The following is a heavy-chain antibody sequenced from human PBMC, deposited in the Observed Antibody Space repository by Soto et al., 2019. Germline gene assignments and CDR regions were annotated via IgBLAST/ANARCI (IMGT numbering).Heavy chain of an antibody. Sequence: EVQLVESGGGLVQPGGSLRLSCAASGFTFSTYSMNWVRQAPGKGLEWLSYISSRSTLYYADSVKGRFTISRDNAKNSLYLQMNSLRDEDTAVYYCARATDHWGQGTLVTVSS. CDR2: ISSRSTL. J-gene: IGHJ4*02. CDR3: ARATDH. V-gene: IGHV3-48*02. CDR1: GFTFSTYS. D-gene: IGHD2-21*02.